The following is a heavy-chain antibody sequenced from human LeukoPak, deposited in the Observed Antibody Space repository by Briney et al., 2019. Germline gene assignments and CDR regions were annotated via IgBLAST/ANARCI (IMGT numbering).Heavy chain of an antibody. CDR1: GLTFDDHG. CDR3: ARDEYCSSATCPMDV. CDR2: INWNGGST. J-gene: IGHJ6*04. Sequence: PGGSLRLSCAASGLTFDDHGMSWVRQSPGKGLAWVSGINWNGGSTGYADSVKGRFTISRDNAKNSLYLQMNSLRAEDTALYHCARDEYCSSATCPMDVWGKGTTVTVSS. D-gene: IGHD2-2*01. V-gene: IGHV3-20*01.